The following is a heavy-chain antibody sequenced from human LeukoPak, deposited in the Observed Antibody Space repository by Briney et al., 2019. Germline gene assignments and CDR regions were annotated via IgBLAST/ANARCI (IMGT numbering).Heavy chain of an antibody. CDR2: IYYSGST. Sequence: SETLSLTCTVSGGSISSYYWSWIRQPPGKGLEWIGYIYYSGSTNYNPSLKSRVTISADTSKNQFSLKLSSVTAADTAVYYCARVGCSGGSCNFDYWGQGTLGTVSS. J-gene: IGHJ4*02. V-gene: IGHV4-59*01. D-gene: IGHD2-15*01. CDR1: GGSISSYY. CDR3: ARVGCSGGSCNFDY.